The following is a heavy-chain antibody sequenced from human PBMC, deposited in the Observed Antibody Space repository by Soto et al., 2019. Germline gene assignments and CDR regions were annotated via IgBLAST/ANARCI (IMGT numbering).Heavy chain of an antibody. Sequence: EVQLVESGGGLVKPGGSLRLSCAASGFTFSSYSMNWVRQAPGKGLEWVSSIISSSSYIYYADSVKGRFTISRDNAKNSLYLQMNSLRAEDTAVYYCARDPNLPGIAAAGEFDYWGQGTLVTVSS. CDR2: IISSSSYI. V-gene: IGHV3-21*01. CDR1: GFTFSSYS. CDR3: ARDPNLPGIAAAGEFDY. J-gene: IGHJ4*02. D-gene: IGHD6-13*01.